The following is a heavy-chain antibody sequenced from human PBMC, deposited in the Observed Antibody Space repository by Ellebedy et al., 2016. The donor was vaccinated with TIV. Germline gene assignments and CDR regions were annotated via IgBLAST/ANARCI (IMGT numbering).Heavy chain of an antibody. CDR3: ARATGLDFDY. Sequence: GGSLRLSXAASGFTFTSYWMHWVRQDPGKGLVWVSRINSDGSSTSYADSVKGRFTISRDNAKNTLYLQMNSLRAEDTAVYYCARATGLDFDYWGLGTLVTVSA. D-gene: IGHD3-10*01. J-gene: IGHJ4*02. CDR2: INSDGSST. V-gene: IGHV3-74*01. CDR1: GFTFTSYW.